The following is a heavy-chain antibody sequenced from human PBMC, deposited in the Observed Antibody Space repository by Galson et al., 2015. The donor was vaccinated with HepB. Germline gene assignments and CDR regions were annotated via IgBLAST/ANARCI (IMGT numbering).Heavy chain of an antibody. CDR3: AKGDGSGSYGFVGMDV. V-gene: IGHV3-9*01. D-gene: IGHD3-10*01. Sequence: SLRLSCAASGFTFDDYAMHWVRQAPGKGLEWVSGISWNSGSIGYADPVKGRFTISRDNAKNSLYLQMNSLRAEDTALYYCAKGDGSGSYGFVGMDVWGQGTTVTVSS. CDR2: ISWNSGSI. CDR1: GFTFDDYA. J-gene: IGHJ6*02.